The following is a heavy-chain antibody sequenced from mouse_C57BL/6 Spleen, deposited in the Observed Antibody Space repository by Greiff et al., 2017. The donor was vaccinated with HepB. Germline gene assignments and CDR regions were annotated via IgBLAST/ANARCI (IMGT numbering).Heavy chain of an antibody. CDR1: GYSFTGYY. D-gene: IGHD3-1*01. V-gene: IGHV1-42*01. CDR2: INPSTGGT. CDR3: ARKIGDGFAY. J-gene: IGHJ3*01. Sequence: EVQLQQSGPELVKPGASVKISCKASGYSFTGYYMNWVKQSPEKSLEWIGEINPSTGGTTYNQKFKAKATLTVDKSSSTAYMQLKSLTSEDSAVYYCARKIGDGFAYWGQGTLVTVSA.